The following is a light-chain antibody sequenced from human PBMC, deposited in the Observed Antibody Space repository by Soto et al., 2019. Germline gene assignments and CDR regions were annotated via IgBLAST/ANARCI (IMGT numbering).Light chain of an antibody. J-gene: IGKJ1*01. CDR1: QSVRAY. Sequence: VLTQSPYILSLSPGERATLSCRASQSVRAYLAWYQHKPGQAPRLLIYDASNRATGIPARFSGSGSGTDFTLTISSLQSEDFAVYYCQQYNSYSPWTFGPRTKADIK. V-gene: IGKV3-11*01. CDR2: DAS. CDR3: QQYNSYSPWT.